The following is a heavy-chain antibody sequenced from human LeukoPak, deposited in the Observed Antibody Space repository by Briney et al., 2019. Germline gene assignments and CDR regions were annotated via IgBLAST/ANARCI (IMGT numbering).Heavy chain of an antibody. J-gene: IGHJ4*02. V-gene: IGHV3-30*04. CDR1: GFTFGSYA. Sequence: GGSLRLSCAASGFTFGSYAMHWVRQAPGKGPEWVAVISYDGSNKYYADSVKGRFTISRDNSKNTLYLQMNSLRAEDTAVYYCAREGATVTIDYWGQGTLVTVSS. CDR3: AREGATVTIDY. CDR2: ISYDGSNK. D-gene: IGHD4-17*01.